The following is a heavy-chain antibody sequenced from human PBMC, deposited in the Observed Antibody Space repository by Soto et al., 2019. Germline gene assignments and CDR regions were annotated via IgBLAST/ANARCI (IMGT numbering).Heavy chain of an antibody. J-gene: IGHJ4*02. CDR3: ARARGFSYGYCDY. Sequence: SETLSLTCTVSGGSISRGGYFRSWIRQHPGKGLEWIGYIYHTGSTNYNPSLKSRVTISVDTSTNQFSLKLSSVTAADTAVYYCARARGFSYGYCDYWGRGTLVTVSS. V-gene: IGHV4-31*03. D-gene: IGHD5-18*01. CDR2: IYHTGST. CDR1: GGSISRGGYF.